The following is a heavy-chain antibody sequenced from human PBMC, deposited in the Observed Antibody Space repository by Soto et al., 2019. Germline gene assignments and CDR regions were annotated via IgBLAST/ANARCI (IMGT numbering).Heavy chain of an antibody. D-gene: IGHD3-22*01. CDR3: AREVGFPSGYKDYYYYSMDV. CDR2: IIPIVGIP. Sequence: QVQLVQSGAEVKKPGSSVKVSSKASGDTFSSFTISWVRQAPGQGLEWMGRIIPIVGIPDYAQKFQGRVTITADKSTSTAYMELSSLRSEDKAVYFCAREVGFPSGYKDYYYYSMDVWGKGTAVTVSS. J-gene: IGHJ6*03. V-gene: IGHV1-69*02. CDR1: GDTFSSFT.